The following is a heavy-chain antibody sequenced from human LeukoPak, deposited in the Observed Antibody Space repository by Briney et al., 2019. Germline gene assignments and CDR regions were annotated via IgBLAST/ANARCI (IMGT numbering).Heavy chain of an antibody. CDR2: SGSGGST. CDR3: AKDFWSGYYPKY. J-gene: IGHJ4*02. Sequence: PGGSLRLSCAASGFTFSSYAMSWVRQAPGKGLEWVSGSGSGGSTHYADFVKGRFTISRDNSKNTLYLQMNSLRAEDTAVYYCAKDFWSGYYPKYWGQGTLVTVSS. CDR1: GFTFSSYA. D-gene: IGHD3-3*01. V-gene: IGHV3-23*01.